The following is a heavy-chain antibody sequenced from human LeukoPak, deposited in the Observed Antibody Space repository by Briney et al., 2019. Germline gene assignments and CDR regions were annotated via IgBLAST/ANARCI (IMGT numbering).Heavy chain of an antibody. V-gene: IGHV3-7*01. CDR1: GFTFSSYW. CDR2: IKQDGSEK. D-gene: IGHD2-15*01. J-gene: IGHJ4*02. Sequence: GGSLRLSCAASGFTFSSYWMSWVRQAPGKGLEWVANIKQDGSEKYYVDSVKGRFTISRDNAKNSLYLQMNSLRAEDTAVYYCARDQHCSGGSCYLDYFDYWGQGTLVTVSS. CDR3: ARDQHCSGGSCYLDYFDY.